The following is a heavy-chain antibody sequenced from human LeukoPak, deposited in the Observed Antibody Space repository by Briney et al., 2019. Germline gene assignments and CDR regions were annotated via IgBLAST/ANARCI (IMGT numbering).Heavy chain of an antibody. CDR1: GGSISSGGYY. Sequence: SQTLSLTCTVSGGSISSGGYYWSWIRQLPGQGLEWIGYMYNSESSYYNPSLKRRVTISVDTSKNQFSLNLSSETAADTAVYYCARVAAYCGGDCSNDAFDIWGQGTMVTVSS. D-gene: IGHD2-21*02. V-gene: IGHV4-31*03. CDR2: MYNSESS. J-gene: IGHJ3*02. CDR3: ARVAAYCGGDCSNDAFDI.